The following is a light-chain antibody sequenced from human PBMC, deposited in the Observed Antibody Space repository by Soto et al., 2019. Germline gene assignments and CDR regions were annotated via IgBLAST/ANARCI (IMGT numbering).Light chain of an antibody. V-gene: IGKV3-11*01. J-gene: IGKJ3*01. CDR1: QSVSSY. CDR3: QQYDNLPLT. Sequence: EIVLTQSPATLSLSPGERATLSCRASQSVSSYLAWYQQKPGQAPRLLIYDASNRATGIPARFSGSGSGTDFTFTISSLQPEDIATYYCQQYDNLPLTFGPGTKVDIK. CDR2: DAS.